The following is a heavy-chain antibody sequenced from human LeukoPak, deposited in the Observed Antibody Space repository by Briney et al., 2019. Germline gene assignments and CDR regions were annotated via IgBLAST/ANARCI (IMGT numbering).Heavy chain of an antibody. V-gene: IGHV3-33*01. D-gene: IGHD1-1*01. Sequence: PGRSLRLSCVASGFTFSNYGMNWVRQAPGKGLEWVAIIWFDRSNIDYADSVKGRFTISRDNSKNTLFLQMNSLRAEDTAVYYCAREAGTTGDDAFDIWGQGTMVTVSS. CDR3: AREAGTTGDDAFDI. CDR2: IWFDRSNI. J-gene: IGHJ3*02. CDR1: GFTFSNYG.